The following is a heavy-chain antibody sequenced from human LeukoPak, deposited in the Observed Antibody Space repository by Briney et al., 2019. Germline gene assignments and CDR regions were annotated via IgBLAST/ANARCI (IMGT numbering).Heavy chain of an antibody. CDR3: VRYGSWSYSH. D-gene: IGHD3-10*01. J-gene: IGHJ4*02. CDR1: GFTFSSYS. V-gene: IGHV3-7*03. Sequence: GGSLRLSCAASGFTFSSYSMHWVRQAPGKGLEWVTNIKEDGSQKNYVESVKGRFTISRDNAKNLLSLQMNSLRAEDTAVYYCVRYGSWSYSHWGQGTLVTVSS. CDR2: IKEDGSQK.